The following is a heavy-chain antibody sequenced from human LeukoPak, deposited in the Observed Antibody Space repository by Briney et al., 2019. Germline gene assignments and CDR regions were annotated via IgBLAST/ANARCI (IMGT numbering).Heavy chain of an antibody. CDR2: IYSGGST. CDR3: ARDSLVGTPGYFDY. Sequence: GGSLRLSCAASGFTVSSNYMNWVRQAPGKGLEWVSVIYSGGSTYYADSVKGRFTISRDNSKNTLYLQMNSLRAEDTAVYYCARDSLVGTPGYFDYWGQGTLVTVSS. CDR1: GFTVSSNY. V-gene: IGHV3-53*01. J-gene: IGHJ4*02. D-gene: IGHD1/OR15-1a*01.